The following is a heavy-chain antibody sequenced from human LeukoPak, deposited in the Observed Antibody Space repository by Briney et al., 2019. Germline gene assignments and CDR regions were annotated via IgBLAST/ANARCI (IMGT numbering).Heavy chain of an antibody. V-gene: IGHV4-59*01. CDR1: GGSISSYY. Sequence: TSETLSLTCTVSGGSISSYYWSWIRQPPGKGLEWIGYIYYSGSTNYNPSLKSRVTISVDTSKNQSSLKLSSVTAADTAVYYCAREVEGSGFLDYWGQGTLVTVSS. CDR3: AREVEGSGFLDY. J-gene: IGHJ4*02. D-gene: IGHD6-19*01. CDR2: IYYSGST.